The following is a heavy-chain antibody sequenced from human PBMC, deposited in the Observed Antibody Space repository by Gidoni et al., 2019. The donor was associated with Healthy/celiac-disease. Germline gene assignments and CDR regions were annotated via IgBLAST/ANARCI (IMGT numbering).Heavy chain of an antibody. CDR3: ARLRITMVRGSPSRFDP. Sequence: QVQLQQWGAGLLKPSETLSLTCAVYGGSFSGYYWSWIRQPPGKGLEWIGEINHSGSTNYNPSLKSRVTISVDTSKNQFSLKLSSVTAADTAVYYCARLRITMVRGSPSRFDPWGQGTLVTVSS. V-gene: IGHV4-34*01. J-gene: IGHJ5*02. D-gene: IGHD3-10*01. CDR2: INHSGST. CDR1: GGSFSGYY.